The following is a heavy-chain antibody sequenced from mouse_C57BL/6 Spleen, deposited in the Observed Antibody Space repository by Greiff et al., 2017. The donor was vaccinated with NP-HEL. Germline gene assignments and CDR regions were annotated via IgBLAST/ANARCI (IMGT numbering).Heavy chain of an antibody. J-gene: IGHJ1*03. V-gene: IGHV2-2*01. CDR1: GFSLTSYG. Sequence: QVQLQQSGPGLVQPSQSLSITCTVSGFSLTSYGVHWVRQSPGKGLEWLGVIWSGGSTDYNAAFISRLSISKDNSKSQVFFKMNSLQADDTAIYYCARTDDYDVYFDVWGTGTTVTVSS. CDR3: ARTDDYDVYFDV. D-gene: IGHD2-4*01. CDR2: IWSGGST.